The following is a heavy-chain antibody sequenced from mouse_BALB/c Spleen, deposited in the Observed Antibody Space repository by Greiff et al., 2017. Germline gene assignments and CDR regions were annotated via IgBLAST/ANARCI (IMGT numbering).Heavy chain of an antibody. Sequence: QVQLKESGPGLVAPSQSLSITCTVSGFSLTSYDISWIRQPPGKGLEWLGVIWTGGGTNYNSAFMSRLSISKDNSKSQVFLKMNSLQTDDTAIYYCVRDSTMIRSAWFAYWGQGTLVTVSA. V-gene: IGHV2-9-2*01. D-gene: IGHD2-4*01. CDR1: GFSLTSYD. CDR3: VRDSTMIRSAWFAY. CDR2: IWTGGGT. J-gene: IGHJ3*01.